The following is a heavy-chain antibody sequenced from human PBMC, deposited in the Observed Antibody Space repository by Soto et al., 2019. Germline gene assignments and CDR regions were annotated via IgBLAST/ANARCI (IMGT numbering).Heavy chain of an antibody. Sequence: GGSLRLSCAASGFTFSDYYMSWIRQAPGKGLEWVSYISSSSSYTNYADSVKGRFTISRDNAKNSLYLQMNSLRAEDTAVYYCAREREIGSYGKYYGVDVWGQGTTVTVSS. J-gene: IGHJ6*02. V-gene: IGHV3-11*06. CDR3: AREREIGSYGKYYGVDV. CDR1: GFTFSDYY. D-gene: IGHD5-18*01. CDR2: ISSSSSYT.